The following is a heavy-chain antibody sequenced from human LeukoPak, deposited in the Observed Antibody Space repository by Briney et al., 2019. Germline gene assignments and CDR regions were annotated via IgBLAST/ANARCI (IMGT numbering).Heavy chain of an antibody. Sequence: SETLSLTCTVSGGSMRSSNFYWGWIRQPPGKGLEWIGNINYSGSTYYNPSVKSRVTLSVDVSKNRFSLNLTSVTAADTALYFCARTHFDSLGWFDPWGQGIQVVVSS. CDR2: INYSGST. CDR1: GGSMRSSNFY. V-gene: IGHV4-39*07. D-gene: IGHD3-9*01. J-gene: IGHJ5*02. CDR3: ARTHFDSLGWFDP.